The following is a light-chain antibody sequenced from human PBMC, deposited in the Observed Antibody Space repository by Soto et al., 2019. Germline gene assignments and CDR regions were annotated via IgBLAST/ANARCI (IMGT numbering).Light chain of an antibody. J-gene: IGLJ2*01. Sequence: QSALTQPPSASGTPGQRVTISCSGSSSNIGSNYVYWYQQLPGTAPKLLIYNNNQRPSGVPDRLSGSKSGTSASLAISGRRSEDEADYYCGAWDASLSGSAFGGGTKLTVL. CDR1: SSNIGSNY. CDR2: NNN. V-gene: IGLV1-47*02. CDR3: GAWDASLSGSA.